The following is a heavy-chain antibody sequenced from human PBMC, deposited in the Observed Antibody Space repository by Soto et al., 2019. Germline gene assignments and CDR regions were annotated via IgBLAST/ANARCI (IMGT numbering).Heavy chain of an antibody. V-gene: IGHV3-15*01. CDR1: GFTFSTAW. CDR3: IRDPYGST. J-gene: IGHJ5*02. CDR2: IKTTSDGGTI. D-gene: IGHD3-10*01. Sequence: EVQLVESGGGLVKPGVSLRLSCAASGFTFSTAWMTWVRQAPGRGLEWVARIKTTSDGGTIHYAAPVKGRFTISRDDSKDTLFLQMNSLKIEDTALYYCIRDPYGSTWGQGTLVTVSS.